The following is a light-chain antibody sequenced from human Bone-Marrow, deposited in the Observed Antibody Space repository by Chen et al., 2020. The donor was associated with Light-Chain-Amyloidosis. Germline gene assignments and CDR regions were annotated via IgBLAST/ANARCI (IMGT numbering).Light chain of an antibody. CDR1: DLPTKY. CDR3: QSADSSGTYEVI. CDR2: RDT. V-gene: IGLV3-25*03. J-gene: IGLJ2*01. Sequence: YELTQPHSVSVSPGQTARLTCSGDDLPTKYAYWYQQKPGQAPVLVIHRDTERPSWISERFSGSSSGTTATLTISGGQAEDEADYHCQSADSSGTYEVIFGGGTKLTVL.